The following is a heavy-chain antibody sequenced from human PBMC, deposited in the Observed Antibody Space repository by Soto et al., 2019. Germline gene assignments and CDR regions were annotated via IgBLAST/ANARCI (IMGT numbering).Heavy chain of an antibody. CDR3: ARHYGDGYDYVDY. V-gene: IGHV3-21*04. CDR1: GFTFSSYV. D-gene: IGHD5-12*01. J-gene: IGHJ4*02. CDR2: SDGSYT. Sequence: PGGSLRLSCASSGFTFSSYVMIWVRQAPGKGLEWVSTSDGSYTNYADSVKGRFTISRDNAKNSLYLQMNSLRAEDTAVYYCARHYGDGYDYVDYWGQGTLVTVSS.